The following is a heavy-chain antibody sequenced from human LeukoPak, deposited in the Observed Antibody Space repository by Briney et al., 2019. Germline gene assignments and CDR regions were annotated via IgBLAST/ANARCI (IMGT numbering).Heavy chain of an antibody. D-gene: IGHD6-6*01. Sequence: SQTLSLTCAISGDSVSSNSGAWDWFRQSPSRGLEWLGRTYYRSKWYNDYAVSVNSRITITPDTSKNQFSLHLNSVTPEDTAVYYCARYSGSSRIFDSWGQGTQVTVSS. CDR1: GDSVSSNSGA. CDR2: TYYRSKWYN. CDR3: ARYSGSSRIFDS. V-gene: IGHV6-1*01. J-gene: IGHJ4*02.